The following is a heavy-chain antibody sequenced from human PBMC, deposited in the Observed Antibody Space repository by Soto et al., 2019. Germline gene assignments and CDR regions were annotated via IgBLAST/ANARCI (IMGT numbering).Heavy chain of an antibody. CDR2: IYYSGSF. CDR3: AKGLALPPYYYYYYMDI. V-gene: IGHV4-59*02. CDR1: GGSVSPYY. Sequence: SETLSLTCTVSGGSVSPYYWSWIRQPPGKGLEWIGYIYYSGSFNYNPSLKSRVTISVDTSKNQVPLKLSSVTAADTAVYYCAKGLALPPYYYYYYMDIWGKGTTVTVSS. D-gene: IGHD2-21*02. J-gene: IGHJ6*03.